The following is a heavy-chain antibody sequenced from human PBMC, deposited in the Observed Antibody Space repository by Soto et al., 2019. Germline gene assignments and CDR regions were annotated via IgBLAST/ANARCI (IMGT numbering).Heavy chain of an antibody. J-gene: IGHJ4*02. CDR2: INAGNGNT. V-gene: IGHV1-3*01. CDR1: GYTFTSYA. D-gene: IGHD2-15*01. Sequence: SCKASGYTFTSYAMHWVRQAPGQRLEWMGWINAGNGNTKYSQKLQGRVTITRDTSASTAYMELSSLRSEDTAVYYCARLARIVVVVAATGGGGGQGTLVTVSS. CDR3: ARLARIVVVVAATGGG.